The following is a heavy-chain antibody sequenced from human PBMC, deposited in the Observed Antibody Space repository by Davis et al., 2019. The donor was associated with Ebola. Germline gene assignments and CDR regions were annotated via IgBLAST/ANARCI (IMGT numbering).Heavy chain of an antibody. D-gene: IGHD4-17*01. Sequence: MPSETLSLTCAVSGGSISTAYWSWIRQPPGKGLEWIGYIYYSGSTSYNPSLKSRVTISIDTSKNQFSLKLSSVTAADTAVYYCARGNYGDYIVLYYYNMDVWGQGTTVTVSS. V-gene: IGHV4-59*01. CDR3: ARGNYGDYIVLYYYNMDV. CDR2: IYYSGST. J-gene: IGHJ6*02. CDR1: GGSISTAY.